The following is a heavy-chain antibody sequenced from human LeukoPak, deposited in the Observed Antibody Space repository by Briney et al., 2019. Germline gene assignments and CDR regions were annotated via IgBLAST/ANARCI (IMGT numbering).Heavy chain of an antibody. CDR2: INHSGST. CDR1: GGSFSGYY. V-gene: IGHV4-34*01. J-gene: IGHJ5*02. Sequence: SETLSLTCTVYGGSFSGYYWSWIRQPPGKGLEWIGEINHSGSTNYNPSLKSRVTISVDTSKNQFSLKLSSVTAADTAVYYCARGYYDSSGYLSYLRLNWFDPWGQGTLVTVSS. D-gene: IGHD3-22*01. CDR3: ARGYYDSSGYLSYLRLNWFDP.